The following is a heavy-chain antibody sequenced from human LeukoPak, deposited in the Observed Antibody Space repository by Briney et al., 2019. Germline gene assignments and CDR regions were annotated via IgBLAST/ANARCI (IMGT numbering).Heavy chain of an antibody. D-gene: IGHD1-26*01. V-gene: IGHV3-7*02. CDR2: INRDGSEK. Sequence: PGGSLRLSCAASGFTFSSYWMSWVRQAPGKGLEWVASINRDGSEKYYVDSVRGRFTISRDNAKNSLYLQMNSLRAEDTAVYYCARALVGGTNWFDPWGQGTLVTVSS. J-gene: IGHJ5*02. CDR1: GFTFSSYW. CDR3: ARALVGGTNWFDP.